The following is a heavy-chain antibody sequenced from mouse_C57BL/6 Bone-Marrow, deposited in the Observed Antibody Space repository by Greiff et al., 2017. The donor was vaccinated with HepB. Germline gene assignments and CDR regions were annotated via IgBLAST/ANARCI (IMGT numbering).Heavy chain of an antibody. CDR1: GYTFTSYW. J-gene: IGHJ4*01. CDR3: ALYYYGGGHDSMDY. CDR2: IYPGSGST. Sequence: QVQLQQPGAELVKPGASVKMSCKASGYTFTSYWITWVKQRPGQGLEWIGDIYPGSGSTNYNEKFKSKATLTVDTSSSTAYMQLSSLTSEDSAVYYWALYYYGGGHDSMDYWGQGTSVTVSS. D-gene: IGHD1-1*02. V-gene: IGHV1-55*01.